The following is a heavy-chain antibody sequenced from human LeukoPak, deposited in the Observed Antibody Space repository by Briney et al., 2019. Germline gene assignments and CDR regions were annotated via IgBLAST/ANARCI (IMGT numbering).Heavy chain of an antibody. CDR3: ARIRGGGTIFDY. CDR1: GYSISSGYY. Sequence: SQTLSLTCTVSGYSISSGYYWGWIRQPPGKGLEWIGSIYHSGSTYYNPSLKSQVAMSVDTSKNQFSLKLSSVTAADTAVYYCARIRGGGTIFDYWGQGTLVTVSS. D-gene: IGHD1-14*01. V-gene: IGHV4-38-2*02. CDR2: IYHSGST. J-gene: IGHJ4*02.